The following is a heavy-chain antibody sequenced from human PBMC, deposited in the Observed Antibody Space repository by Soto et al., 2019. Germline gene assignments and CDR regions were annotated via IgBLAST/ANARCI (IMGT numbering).Heavy chain of an antibody. D-gene: IGHD2-21*02. CDR1: GGSISSTNW. CDR3: ARDLWGYCGADCYPLDV. V-gene: IGHV4-4*02. CDR2: VYHTGST. Sequence: SETLSLTCVVSGGSISSTNWWTWVRQTPGKGLEWIGEVYHTGSTKYNPSLRNRVTISVDTSKNQFSLRLNSVTAADTAVYYCARDLWGYCGADCYPLDVWGQGTTVTSP. J-gene: IGHJ6*02.